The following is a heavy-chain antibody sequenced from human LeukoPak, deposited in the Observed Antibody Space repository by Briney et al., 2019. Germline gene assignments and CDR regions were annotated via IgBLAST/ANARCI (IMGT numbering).Heavy chain of an antibody. D-gene: IGHD3-10*01. CDR1: GGSISSYY. CDR2: IYYSGST. J-gene: IGHJ4*02. V-gene: IGHV4-59*12. Sequence: PSETLSLTCTVSGGSISSYYWSWIRQPPGKGLEWIGYIYYSGSTNYNPSLKSRVTISVDTSKNQFSLKLSSVTAADTAVYYCASTHVTMVRGIIDYWGQGTLVTVSS. CDR3: ASTHVTMVRGIIDY.